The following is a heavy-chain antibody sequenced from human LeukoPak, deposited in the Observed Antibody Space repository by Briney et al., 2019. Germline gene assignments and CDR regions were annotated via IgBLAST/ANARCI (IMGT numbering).Heavy chain of an antibody. J-gene: IGHJ6*03. CDR2: IYPSDSET. D-gene: IGHD3-22*01. CDR1: GYSFTSYW. Sequence: GESLKISCKGSGYSFTSYWIGWVRQMPGKGLEWMGIIYPSDSETRYSPSFQGQVTISADKSINTAYLQWSSLKASDTAIYYCARRNVDYSDSSGYDYYYYMDVWGKGTTVTVSS. CDR3: ARRNVDYSDSSGYDYYYYMDV. V-gene: IGHV5-51*01.